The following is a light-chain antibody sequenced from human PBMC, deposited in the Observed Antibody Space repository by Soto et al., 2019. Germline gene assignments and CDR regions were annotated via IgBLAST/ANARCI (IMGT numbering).Light chain of an antibody. CDR3: SSYTSNSNIM. J-gene: IGLJ3*02. CDR2: DVT. Sequence: QSALTQPASVSGSPGQSIAISCTGTNSDVGGYNSVSWYQQHPGKAPKLMIYDVTNRPSAVSHRFSGSKSGNTASLTISGLQAEDEADYYCSSYTSNSNIMFGGGTQLTVL. CDR1: NSDVGGYNS. V-gene: IGLV2-14*03.